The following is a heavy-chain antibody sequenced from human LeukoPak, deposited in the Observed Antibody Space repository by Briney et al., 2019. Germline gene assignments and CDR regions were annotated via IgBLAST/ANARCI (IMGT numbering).Heavy chain of an antibody. D-gene: IGHD2-21*01. V-gene: IGHV3-23*01. CDR2: SSSSDDGK. CDR1: GLSLNNYA. J-gene: IGHJ4*01. CDR3: AKAPVTSCRGAFCYPFDY. Sequence: GGSLRLSCTATGLSLNNYAMSWVRQVPGKGLEWVSASSSSDDGKWYAESVRGRFTISRDTSKNTVYLQMNSLRVEDAGVYYCAKAPVTSCRGAFCYPFDYWGHGTLVTVSS.